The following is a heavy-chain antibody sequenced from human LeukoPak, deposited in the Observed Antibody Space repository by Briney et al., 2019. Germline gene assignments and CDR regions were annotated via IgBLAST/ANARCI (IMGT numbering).Heavy chain of an antibody. CDR1: GFTFSNYA. CDR2: ISGSAITT. V-gene: IGHV3-23*01. D-gene: IGHD3-10*01. Sequence: GGSLRLSCTTSGFTFSNYAMSWVRQAPGKGLEWVSSISGSAITTYYADSVKGRFAISRDNSKNTLYLQMASLRAEDTAVYYCAKDQRFGDLDDYRGQGTLVTVSS. J-gene: IGHJ4*02. CDR3: AKDQRFGDLDDY.